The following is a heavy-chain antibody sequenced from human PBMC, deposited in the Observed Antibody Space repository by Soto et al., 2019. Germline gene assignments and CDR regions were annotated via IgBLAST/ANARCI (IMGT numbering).Heavy chain of an antibody. J-gene: IGHJ4*02. CDR2: ISSSSSYI. CDR3: ARGHSSGWYYFDY. CDR1: GFTFSSYS. Sequence: GGSLRLSCAASGFTFSSYSMNWVRQAPGKGLEWVSSISSSSSYIYYADSVKGRFTISRDNAKNSLYLQMNSLRAEDTAVYYCARGHSSGWYYFDYWGQGTLVTVSS. V-gene: IGHV3-21*01. D-gene: IGHD6-19*01.